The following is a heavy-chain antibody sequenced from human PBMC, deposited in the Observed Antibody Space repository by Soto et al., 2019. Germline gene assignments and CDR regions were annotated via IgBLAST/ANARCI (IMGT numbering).Heavy chain of an antibody. J-gene: IGHJ1*01. D-gene: IGHD6-13*01. CDR3: ATESSTWSGFF. V-gene: IGHV3-66*01. CDR2: IYSGGTT. CDR1: GFTVTSNY. Sequence: GGSLRLSCAASGFTVTSNYMSWVRQAPGNGLEWVLFIYSGGTTYYADSVKGRFTISRDNSKNTLYLQMNSLRAEDTAVYYCATESSTWSGFFWGQGTLVTVSS.